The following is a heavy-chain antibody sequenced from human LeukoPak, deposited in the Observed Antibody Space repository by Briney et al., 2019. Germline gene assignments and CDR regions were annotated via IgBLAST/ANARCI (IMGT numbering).Heavy chain of an antibody. CDR3: ARGYWFYFDY. CDR2: IYTSGRN. V-gene: IGHV4-61*02. D-gene: IGHD2-8*02. CDR1: GGSISSGSYY. J-gene: IGHJ4*02. Sequence: SETLSLTCTVSGGSISSGSYYWSWIRQPAGKGLEWIGRIYTSGRNIYNPSLKSRVTISVDTSKNQFSLKLSSVTAADTAMYYCARGYWFYFDYWGQGTLVTVSS.